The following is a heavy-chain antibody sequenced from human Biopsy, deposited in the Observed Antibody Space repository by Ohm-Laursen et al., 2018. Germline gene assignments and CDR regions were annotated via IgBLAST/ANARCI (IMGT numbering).Heavy chain of an antibody. CDR2: FRFEDRT. J-gene: IGHJ4*02. V-gene: IGHV4-59*01. CDR3: ALGGGSYVNFDY. Sequence: GTLSLTCTVSGGSISNYFWTWIRQPPGKGLEWIGYFRFEDRTSYNSSLKSRVTISADTSKNQFSLRLSSVAAADTAVYYCALGGGSYVNFDYWGQGTLVTVSS. D-gene: IGHD1-26*01. CDR1: GGSISNYF.